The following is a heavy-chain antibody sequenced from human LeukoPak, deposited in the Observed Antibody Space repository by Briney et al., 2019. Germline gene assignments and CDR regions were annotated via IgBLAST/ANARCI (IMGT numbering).Heavy chain of an antibody. CDR3: ARASGSHVAVYYYYYMDV. J-gene: IGHJ6*03. V-gene: IGHV3-7*01. D-gene: IGHD3-10*01. CDR1: GFTFSSYW. Sequence: GGSLRLSCAASGFTFSSYWMSWVRQAPGKGLEWVANIKQDGSEKYYVDSVKGRFTISRDNAKNSLYLQMNSPRAEDTAVYFCARASGSHVAVYYYYYMDVWGKGTTVTIAS. CDR2: IKQDGSEK.